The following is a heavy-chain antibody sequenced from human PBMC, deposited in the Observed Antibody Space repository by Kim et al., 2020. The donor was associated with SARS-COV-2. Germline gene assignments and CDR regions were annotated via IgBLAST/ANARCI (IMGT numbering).Heavy chain of an antibody. CDR3: AKTRGSYGAYYFEC. J-gene: IGHJ4*02. CDR1: GFTFSNYA. Sequence: GGSLRLSCAASGFTFSNYAMTWVRQAPGKGLEWVSSISSGSVTSYYADSVKGRFTISRDNSENTVYLQMNSLRAEDTAIYYCAKTRGSYGAYYFECWGQGTLFTVSS. D-gene: IGHD5-18*01. CDR2: ISSGSVTS. V-gene: IGHV3-23*01.